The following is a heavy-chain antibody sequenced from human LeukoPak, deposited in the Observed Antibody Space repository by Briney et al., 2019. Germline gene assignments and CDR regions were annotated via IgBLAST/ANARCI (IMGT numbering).Heavy chain of an antibody. J-gene: IGHJ4*02. D-gene: IGHD2-15*01. CDR3: ASHLLYCSGGSCYSGYFDY. CDR1: GYSISSGYY. Sequence: SETLSLTCTVSGYSISSGYYWGWIRQPPGKGLEWIGSIYHSGSTYYNPSLKSRVTISVDTSKNQFSLKLSSVTAADTAVYYCASHLLYCSGGSCYSGYFDYWGQGTLVTVSS. CDR2: IYHSGST. V-gene: IGHV4-38-2*02.